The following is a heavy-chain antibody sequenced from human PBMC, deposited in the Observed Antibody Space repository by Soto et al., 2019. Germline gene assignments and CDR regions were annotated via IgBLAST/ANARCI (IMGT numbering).Heavy chain of an antibody. Sequence: SETLSLTCTVSGGSISSYYWSWIRQPPGKGLEWIGYIYYSGSTNYNPSLKSRVTISVDTSKNQFSLKLSSVTAADTAVYYCGRHRGDYYFDYWGQGTLVTVSS. CDR2: IYYSGST. CDR1: GGSISSYY. D-gene: IGHD2-21*02. J-gene: IGHJ4*02. CDR3: GRHRGDYYFDY. V-gene: IGHV4-59*08.